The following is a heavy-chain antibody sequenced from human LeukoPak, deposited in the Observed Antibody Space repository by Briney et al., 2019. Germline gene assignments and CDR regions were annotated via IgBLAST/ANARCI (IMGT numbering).Heavy chain of an antibody. V-gene: IGHV4-39*01. CDR1: GGSISSSSYY. CDR3: ARRKMLGEIDYVFDI. Sequence: PSETLSLTCTVSGGSISSSSYYWGWIRQPPGKGLEWIGSIYYSGSTYYNPSLKSRVTISVDTSKNQFSLKLSSVTAADTAVYYCARRKMLGEIDYVFDIWGQGKMVTVSS. D-gene: IGHD5-24*01. J-gene: IGHJ3*02. CDR2: IYYSGST.